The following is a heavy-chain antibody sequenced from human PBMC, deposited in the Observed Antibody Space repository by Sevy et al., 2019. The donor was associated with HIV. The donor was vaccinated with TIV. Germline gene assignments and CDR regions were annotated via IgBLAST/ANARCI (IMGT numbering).Heavy chain of an antibody. CDR2: IKSKTDGGTT. Sequence: GGSLRLSCAASGFTFTNAWMNWVRQAPGKGLEWVGRIKSKTDGGTTDYAAPVKGRFTISRDDSKNTLYLQMNSLKTTDTAEYDSTTEHPSGGPLMDVWGQGTTVTVSS. J-gene: IGHJ6*02. CDR3: TTEHPSGGPLMDV. D-gene: IGHD5-12*01. CDR1: GFTFTNAW. V-gene: IGHV3-15*07.